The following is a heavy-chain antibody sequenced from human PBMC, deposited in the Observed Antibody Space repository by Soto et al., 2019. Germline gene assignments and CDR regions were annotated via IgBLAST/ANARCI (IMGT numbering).Heavy chain of an antibody. J-gene: IGHJ4*02. CDR3: AREGEFGSSWYGIDY. D-gene: IGHD6-13*01. Sequence: EVQLVESGGGLVQPGGSLRLSCAASGFTFSSYSMNWVRQAPGKGLEWVSYISSSSSTIYYADSVKGRFTISRDNAKNSLYLQMNSLRAEDTAVYYCAREGEFGSSWYGIDYGGQGTLFTFSS. CDR1: GFTFSSYS. CDR2: ISSSSSTI. V-gene: IGHV3-48*01.